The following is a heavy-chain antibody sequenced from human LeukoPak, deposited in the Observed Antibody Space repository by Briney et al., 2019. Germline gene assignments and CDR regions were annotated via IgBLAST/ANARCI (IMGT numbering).Heavy chain of an antibody. Sequence: VSVKVSCKASGYTFTSYGISWVRQAPGQGLEWMGWISAYNGNTNYAQKLQGRVTMTTDTSTSTAYMELRSLRSDDMAVYYCATDDILHGDYKALDRWGQGTLVTVCS. V-gene: IGHV1-18*03. CDR1: GYTFTSYG. CDR3: ATDDILHGDYKALDR. J-gene: IGHJ5*02. CDR2: ISAYNGNT. D-gene: IGHD3-9*01.